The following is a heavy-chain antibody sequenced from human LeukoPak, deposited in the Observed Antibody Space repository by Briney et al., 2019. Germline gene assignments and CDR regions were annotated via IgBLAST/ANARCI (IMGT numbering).Heavy chain of an antibody. Sequence: SETLSLTCAVYGGSFGGYYWSWIRQPPGKGLEWIGEINHSGSTNYNPSLKSRVTISVDTSKNQFSLKLSSVTAADTAVYYCARVSSTVVTRYYYMDVWGKGTTVTVSS. D-gene: IGHD4-23*01. V-gene: IGHV4-34*01. CDR1: GGSFGGYY. J-gene: IGHJ6*03. CDR2: INHSGST. CDR3: ARVSSTVVTRYYYMDV.